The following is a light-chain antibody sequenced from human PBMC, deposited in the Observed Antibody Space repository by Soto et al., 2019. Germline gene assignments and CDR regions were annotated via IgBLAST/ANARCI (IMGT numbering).Light chain of an antibody. CDR1: SSDVGGYNY. CDR3: SSYTSSSTYV. V-gene: IGLV2-14*01. CDR2: DVS. J-gene: IGLJ1*01. Sequence: QSALTQPASVSGSPGQSITISCTGTSSDVGGYNYVSWYQQPPGKAPKLMIYDVSNRPSGVSNRFSGSKSGNTASLTISGLQAEYEADYYCSSYTSSSTYVFGTGTKVTVL.